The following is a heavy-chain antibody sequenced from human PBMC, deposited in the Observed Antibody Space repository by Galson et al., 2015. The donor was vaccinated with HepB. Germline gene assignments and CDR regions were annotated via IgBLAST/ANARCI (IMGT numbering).Heavy chain of an antibody. J-gene: IGHJ4*02. D-gene: IGHD3-3*01. CDR1: GGSISSSNW. V-gene: IGHV4-4*02. Sequence: SETLSLTCAVSGGSISSSNWWSWVRQPPGKGLEWIGEIYHSGSTNYNPSLKSRVTISVDKSKNQFSLKLSSVTAADTAVYYCARVPYKYDFWSGPDYWGQGTLVTVSS. CDR2: IYHSGST. CDR3: ARVPYKYDFWSGPDY.